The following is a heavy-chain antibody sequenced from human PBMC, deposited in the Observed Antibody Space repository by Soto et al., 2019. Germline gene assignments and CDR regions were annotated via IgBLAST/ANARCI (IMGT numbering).Heavy chain of an antibody. CDR3: ATSHFDDYGDYVSRLTRKGYYYYMDV. V-gene: IGHV1-24*01. J-gene: IGHJ6*03. Sequence: ASVKVSGKVSGYTLTELSMHWVRQAPGKGLEWMGGFDPEDGETIYAQKFQGRVTMTEDTSTDTAYMELSSLRSEDTAVYYCATSHFDDYGDYVSRLTRKGYYYYMDVWGKGTTVTVS. D-gene: IGHD4-17*01. CDR2: FDPEDGET. CDR1: GYTLTELS.